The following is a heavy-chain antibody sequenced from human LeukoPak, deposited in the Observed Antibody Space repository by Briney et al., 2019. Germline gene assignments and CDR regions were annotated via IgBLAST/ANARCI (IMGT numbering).Heavy chain of an antibody. CDR2: IYSSGST. D-gene: IGHD3-22*01. J-gene: IGHJ4*02. V-gene: IGHV4-59*01. Sequence: SETLSLTCTVSGDSMSGYYWSWMRQPPGRGLEWLGYIYSSGSTYYNPSLKSRVSISVATSKNQFSLKLSSVTAADTAVYFCARYVSSGLDYWGQGTLATVSS. CDR3: ARYVSSGLDY. CDR1: GDSMSGYY.